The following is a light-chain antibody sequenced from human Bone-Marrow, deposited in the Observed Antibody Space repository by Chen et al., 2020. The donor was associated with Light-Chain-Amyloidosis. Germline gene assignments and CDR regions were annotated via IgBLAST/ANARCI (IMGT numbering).Light chain of an antibody. CDR2: EVS. V-gene: IGKV2D-29*01. CDR1: HSLLHSDGRTY. CDR3: MQSIQLPRT. J-gene: IGKJ1*01. Sequence: DILMTQTPLSLSVTPGQPASISCKSRHSLLHSDGRTYLFWFLQKPGQPPQLLMSEVSTRFSGVPDKFTGSGSGTHFTLNISRVEAEDVGIYYCMQSIQLPRTFGQGTKVEIK.